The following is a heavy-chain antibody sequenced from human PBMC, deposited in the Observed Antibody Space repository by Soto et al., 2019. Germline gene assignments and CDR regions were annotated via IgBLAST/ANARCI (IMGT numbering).Heavy chain of an antibody. CDR2: ISGSGGIT. Sequence: PGGSLRLSCAASGFTFSSYAMSWVRQAPWKGLEWVSAISGSGGITYYADSVKGRFTISIDNPKNTLYLQMNSLRAEDTAVYYCAKDIPTIVVVTSYYYYGMDVWGQGTTVTVSS. CDR3: AKDIPTIVVVTSYYYYGMDV. V-gene: IGHV3-23*01. D-gene: IGHD3-22*01. J-gene: IGHJ6*02. CDR1: GFTFSSYA.